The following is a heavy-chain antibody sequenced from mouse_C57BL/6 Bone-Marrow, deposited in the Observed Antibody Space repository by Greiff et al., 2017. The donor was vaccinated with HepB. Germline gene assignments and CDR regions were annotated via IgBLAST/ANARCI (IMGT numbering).Heavy chain of an antibody. V-gene: IGHV14-2*01. J-gene: IGHJ1*03. Sequence: DVQLQESGAELVKPGASVKLSCTASGFNIKDCYMHWVKQRTEQGLEWIGRIDPEDGETKYAPKFQGKATITADTSSNTAYLQLSSLTSEDTAVYYCAMITPSYWYFDVWGTGTTVTVSS. D-gene: IGHD2-4*01. CDR1: GFNIKDCY. CDR2: IDPEDGET. CDR3: AMITPSYWYFDV.